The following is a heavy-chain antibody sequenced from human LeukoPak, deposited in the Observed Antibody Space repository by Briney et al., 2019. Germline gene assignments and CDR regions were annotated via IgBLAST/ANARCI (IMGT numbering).Heavy chain of an antibody. CDR2: IDTTSTTM. D-gene: IGHD2-15*01. V-gene: IGHV3-48*01. J-gene: IGHJ1*01. CDR3: TRGLVVVAQYFQH. CDR1: GFTFDTYT. Sequence: QPGGSLRLSCAASGFTFDTYTMNWVRQAPGTGLEWVSYIDTTSTTMYYADSVKGRFTISRDNAKNSLYLQMNSLRVEDTAVYYCTRGLVVVAQYFQHWGQSTLVTVSS.